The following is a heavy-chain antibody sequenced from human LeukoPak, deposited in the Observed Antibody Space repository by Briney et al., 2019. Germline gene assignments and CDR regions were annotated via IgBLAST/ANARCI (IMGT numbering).Heavy chain of an antibody. CDR3: AKAYSSGWYNSIDY. Sequence: PGGSLRLSCAASGFTFSSYAMHWVRQAPGKGLEWVAVISYDGSNKYYADSVKGRFTISRDNSKNTLYLQMNSLRVEDTAVYYCAKAYSSGWYNSIDYWGQGTLVTVSS. CDR1: GFTFSSYA. D-gene: IGHD6-19*01. J-gene: IGHJ4*02. V-gene: IGHV3-30*18. CDR2: ISYDGSNK.